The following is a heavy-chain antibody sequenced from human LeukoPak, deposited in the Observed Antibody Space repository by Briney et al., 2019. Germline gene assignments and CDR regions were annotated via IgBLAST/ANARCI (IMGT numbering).Heavy chain of an antibody. CDR2: INPNSGGT. D-gene: IGHD5-18*01. CDR1: GYTFTGYY. V-gene: IGHV1-2*02. Sequence: ASVKVSCKASGYTFTGYYMHWVRQAPGQGLEWMGWINPNSGGTNYAQKFQGRVTMTRDTSISTAYMELSRLRSDDTAVYYCARENGLSGYGPDIYNWFDPWGQGTLVTVSS. J-gene: IGHJ5*02. CDR3: ARENGLSGYGPDIYNWFDP.